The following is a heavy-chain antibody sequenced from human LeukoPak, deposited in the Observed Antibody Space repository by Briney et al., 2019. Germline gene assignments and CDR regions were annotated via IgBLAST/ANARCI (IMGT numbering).Heavy chain of an antibody. D-gene: IGHD3-22*01. V-gene: IGHV1-69*05. Sequence: ASVKVSCEASGGTLSSYAISWVRQAPGQGLEWMGRIIPIFGTANYAQKFQGRVTITTDESTSTAYMELSSLRSEDTAVYYCARAVHDSSGYYPPDFDYWGQGTLVTVSS. CDR3: ARAVHDSSGYYPPDFDY. J-gene: IGHJ4*02. CDR2: IIPIFGTA. CDR1: GGTLSSYA.